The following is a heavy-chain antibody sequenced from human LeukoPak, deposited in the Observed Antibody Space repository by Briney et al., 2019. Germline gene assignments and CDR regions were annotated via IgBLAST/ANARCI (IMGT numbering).Heavy chain of an antibody. Sequence: SVKVSCKASGGTFSSYAISWVRQAPGQGLEWMGGIVPIFGTANYAQKFQGRVTITTDESTSTAYMELSSLRSEDTAVYYCARIADFVPVNRVYYDSSGYYLAFDIWGQGTMVTVSS. J-gene: IGHJ3*02. D-gene: IGHD3-22*01. CDR2: IVPIFGTA. CDR1: GGTFSSYA. CDR3: ARIADFVPVNRVYYDSSGYYLAFDI. V-gene: IGHV1-69*05.